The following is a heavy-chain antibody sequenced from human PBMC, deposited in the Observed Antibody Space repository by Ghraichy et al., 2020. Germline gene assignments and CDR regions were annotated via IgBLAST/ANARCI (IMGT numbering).Heavy chain of an antibody. J-gene: IGHJ4*02. V-gene: IGHV4-61*01. CDR1: GGSVSSGSYY. D-gene: IGHD1-26*01. CDR3: ARSDSGSYWGGGALGYFDY. Sequence: SETLSLTCTVSGGSVSSGSYYWSWIRQPPGKGLEWIGYIYYSGSTNYNPSLKSRVTISVDTSKNQFSLKLSSVTAADTAVYYCARSDSGSYWGGGALGYFDYWGQGTLVTVSS. CDR2: IYYSGST.